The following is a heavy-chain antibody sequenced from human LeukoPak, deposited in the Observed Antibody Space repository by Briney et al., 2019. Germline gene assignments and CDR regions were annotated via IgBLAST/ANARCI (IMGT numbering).Heavy chain of an antibody. V-gene: IGHV3-66*01. CDR1: GFTVSSNY. CDR2: IYSGGST. Sequence: PGGSLRLSCAASGFTVSSNYMSWVRQAPGKGLEWVSVIYSGGSTCYADSVKGRFTISRDNSKNTLYLQMNSLRAEDTAVYYCARDLRWGDYYYYGMDVWGQGTTVTVSS. D-gene: IGHD3-16*01. CDR3: ARDLRWGDYYYYGMDV. J-gene: IGHJ6*02.